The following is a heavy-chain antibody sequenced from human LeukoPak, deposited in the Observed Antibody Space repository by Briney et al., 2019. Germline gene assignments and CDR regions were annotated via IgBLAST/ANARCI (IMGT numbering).Heavy chain of an antibody. J-gene: IGHJ3*02. Sequence: SETLSLTCTVSGGSVTNYYWSWLRQPPGKGLEWIGYIYQRGSAIYNPSLKSRVTISVDTSKNQFSLKLSSVTAADTTVYYCARRGSMGGSFVGAFDIWGQGTMVTVSS. V-gene: IGHV4-59*08. CDR3: ARRGSMGGSFVGAFDI. D-gene: IGHD1-26*01. CDR1: GGSVTNYY. CDR2: IYQRGSA.